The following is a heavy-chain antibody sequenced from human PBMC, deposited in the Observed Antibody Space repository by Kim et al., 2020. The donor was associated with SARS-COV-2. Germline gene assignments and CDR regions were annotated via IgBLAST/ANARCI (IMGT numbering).Heavy chain of an antibody. CDR2: ISGSGDNT. Sequence: GGSLRLSCAASGFTFSTYAMSWVRQAPGKGLEWVSAISGSGDNTYYADSAKGRFTISRDNSKNTVYLQMNSLRAEDTAVYYCATVDRGALVGTSYYGMDVWGQGTTVAVSS. V-gene: IGHV3-23*01. D-gene: IGHD6-19*01. J-gene: IGHJ6*02. CDR3: ATVDRGALVGTSYYGMDV. CDR1: GFTFSTYA.